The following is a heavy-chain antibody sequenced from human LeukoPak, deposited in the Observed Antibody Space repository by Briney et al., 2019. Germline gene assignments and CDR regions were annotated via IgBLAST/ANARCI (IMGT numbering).Heavy chain of an antibody. V-gene: IGHV3-21*01. D-gene: IGHD3-22*01. Sequence: GGSLRLSYAASGFTFSSYTMNWVRQAPGKGLEWVSSISSSSTYIYYADSVEGRFTISRDNAENSLFLEMNSLRAEDTAVYYCARDLGTTMITSLGYWGQGTLVTVSS. CDR3: ARDLGTTMITSLGY. J-gene: IGHJ4*02. CDR2: ISSSSTYI. CDR1: GFTFSSYT.